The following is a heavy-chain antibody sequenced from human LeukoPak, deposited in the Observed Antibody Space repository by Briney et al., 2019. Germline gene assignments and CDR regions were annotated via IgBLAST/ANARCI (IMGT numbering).Heavy chain of an antibody. J-gene: IGHJ5*02. CDR1: GGTFSSYA. D-gene: IGHD6-13*01. V-gene: IGHV1-69*04. Sequence: SVKVSCKAYGGTFSSYAISWVRQAPGQGLEWMGRIIPILGIANYAQKFQGRVTITADKSTSTAYMELSSLRSEDTAVYYCARDQALEVADSSLNWFDPWGQGTLVTVSS. CDR2: IIPILGIA. CDR3: ARDQALEVADSSLNWFDP.